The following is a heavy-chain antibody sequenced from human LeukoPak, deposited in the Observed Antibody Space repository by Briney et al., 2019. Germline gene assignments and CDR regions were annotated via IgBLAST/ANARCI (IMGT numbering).Heavy chain of an antibody. V-gene: IGHV3-21*01. Sequence: GRSLRLSCVGTGFTFSTYMINWVRQAPWNGLEWVSSISSSISYIYYAESVKGRITITRDNAKNALYLQMNSLRVEDTAVYYCARDKDVYFDYWGQGTLVTVSS. CDR3: ARDKDVYFDY. CDR1: GFTFSTYM. J-gene: IGHJ4*02. CDR2: ISSSISYI.